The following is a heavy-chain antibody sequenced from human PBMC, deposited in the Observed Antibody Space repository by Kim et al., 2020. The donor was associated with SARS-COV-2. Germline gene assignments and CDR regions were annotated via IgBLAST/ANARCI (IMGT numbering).Heavy chain of an antibody. Sequence: SETLSLTCIVSGGSIGGTDYYWTWLRQHPGNGLEWISYIYYSGTTYYNPSLKSRITISVDTSNNQFSLKLTSVTAAATAVYFCARDAGGGYCDFDYWGQGTLVTVSS. CDR1: GGSIGGTDYY. CDR2: IYYSGTT. V-gene: IGHV4-31*02. D-gene: IGHD2-21*01. J-gene: IGHJ4*02. CDR3: ARDAGGGYCDFDY.